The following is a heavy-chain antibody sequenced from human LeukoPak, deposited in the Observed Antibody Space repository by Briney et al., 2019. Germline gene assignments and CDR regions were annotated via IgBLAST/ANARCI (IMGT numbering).Heavy chain of an antibody. D-gene: IGHD6-13*01. CDR1: GFTFSSYW. J-gene: IGHJ6*03. CDR3: AKSSSWPYYYYYYMDV. Sequence: GGSLRLSCAASGFTFSSYWMSWVRQAPGKGLEWVANIKQDGSEKYYVDSVKGRFTISRDNAKNSLYLQMNSLRAEDTAVYYCAKSSSWPYYYYYYMDVWGKGTTVTVSS. V-gene: IGHV3-7*03. CDR2: IKQDGSEK.